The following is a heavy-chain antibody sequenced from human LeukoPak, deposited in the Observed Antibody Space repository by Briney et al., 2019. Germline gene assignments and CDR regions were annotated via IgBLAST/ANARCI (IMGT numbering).Heavy chain of an antibody. CDR2: ISAYNGNT. CDR1: GYTFTSYG. D-gene: IGHD3-22*01. V-gene: IGHV1-18*01. J-gene: IGHJ6*03. CDR3: ARDLDYYDSSGYAYYYYMDV. Sequence: GASVKVSCKASGYTFTSYGISWVRQAPGQGLEWMGWISAYNGNTNYAQKLQGRVTMTRDTSISTAYMELSRLRSDDTAVYYCARDLDYYDSSGYAYYYYMDVWGKGTTVTVSS.